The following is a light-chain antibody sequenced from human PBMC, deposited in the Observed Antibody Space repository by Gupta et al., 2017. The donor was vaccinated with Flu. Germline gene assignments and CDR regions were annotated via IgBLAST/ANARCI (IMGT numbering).Light chain of an antibody. CDR1: SSYIGGYN. CDR3: EVWDDSLSGNYV. Sequence: SEVSSYIGGYNVDCYQHLHGTATNLLIYDFSGRPCGVPERGSGSKSGTTAAFAISRLQSEEEADYYCEVWDDSLSGNYVFGAGTKVTVL. J-gene: IGLJ1*01. CDR2: DFS. V-gene: IGLV1-44*01.